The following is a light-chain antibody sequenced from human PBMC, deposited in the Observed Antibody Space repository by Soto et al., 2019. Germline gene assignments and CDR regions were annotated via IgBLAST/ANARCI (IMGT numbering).Light chain of an antibody. Sequence: EIVLTQSPGTLSLSPGERATLSCRASQSVSSSYLAWYQQKPGQAPRLLIYGASSRATGIPDRFSGSGSGTDFNLTISRLEPEDFAVYYCQQYGSSPWTFGQGTKGAIK. CDR1: QSVSSSY. V-gene: IGKV3-20*01. J-gene: IGKJ1*01. CDR2: GAS. CDR3: QQYGSSPWT.